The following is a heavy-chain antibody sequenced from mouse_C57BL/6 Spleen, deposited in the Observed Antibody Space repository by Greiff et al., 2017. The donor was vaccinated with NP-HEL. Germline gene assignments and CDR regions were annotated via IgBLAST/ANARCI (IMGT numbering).Heavy chain of an antibody. D-gene: IGHD1-1*01. CDR3: AYITTAMDY. CDR1: GYTFTDYY. J-gene: IGHJ4*01. CDR2: INPNNGGT. Sequence: VQLQQSGPELVKPGASVKISCKASGYTFTDYYMNWVKQSHGKSLEWIGDINPNNGGTSYNQKFKGKATLTVDKSSSTAYMELRSLTSEDSAVYYCAYITTAMDYWGQGTSVTVSS. V-gene: IGHV1-26*01.